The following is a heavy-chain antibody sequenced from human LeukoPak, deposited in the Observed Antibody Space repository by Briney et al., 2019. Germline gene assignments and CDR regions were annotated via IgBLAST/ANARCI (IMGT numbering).Heavy chain of an antibody. CDR2: IIPIFGTA. D-gene: IGHD2-2*01. CDR3: AARTSIVVVPALKNTKGKDYYYYGMDV. V-gene: IGHV1-69*13. J-gene: IGHJ6*04. Sequence: ASVKVSCKASGGTFSSYAISWVRQAPGQGLERMGGIIPIFGTANYAQKFQGRVTITADESTSTAYMELSSLRSEDTAVYYCAARTSIVVVPALKNTKGKDYYYYGMDVWGKGTTVTVSS. CDR1: GGTFSSYA.